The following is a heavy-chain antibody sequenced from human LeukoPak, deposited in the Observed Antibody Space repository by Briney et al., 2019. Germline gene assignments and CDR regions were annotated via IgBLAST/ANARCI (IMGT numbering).Heavy chain of an antibody. CDR1: GFTFDDYA. V-gene: IGHV3-43D*03. J-gene: IGHJ6*03. CDR3: AKDMSTRQKGYYYYMDV. CDR2: ISWDGGST. D-gene: IGHD2-2*01. Sequence: PGGSLRLSCAASGFTFDDYAMHWVRQAPGKGLEWVSLISWDGGSTYYADSVKGRFTISRDNSKNSLYLQMNSLRAEDTALYYCAKDMSTRQKGYYYYMDVWGKGTTVTVSS.